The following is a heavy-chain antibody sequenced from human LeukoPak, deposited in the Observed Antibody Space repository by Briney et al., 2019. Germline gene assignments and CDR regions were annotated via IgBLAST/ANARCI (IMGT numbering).Heavy chain of an antibody. D-gene: IGHD5-18*01. CDR3: ASLRIQLWLRAPTDY. CDR2: ISSSSTI. J-gene: IGHJ4*02. CDR1: GFTFSSCS. Sequence: GGSLRLSCAASGFTFSSCSMNWVRQAPGKGLEWVSYISSSSTIYYADYVKGRFTISRDNAKNSLYLQMNSLRAEDTAVYYCASLRIQLWLRAPTDYWGQGTLVTVSS. V-gene: IGHV3-48*01.